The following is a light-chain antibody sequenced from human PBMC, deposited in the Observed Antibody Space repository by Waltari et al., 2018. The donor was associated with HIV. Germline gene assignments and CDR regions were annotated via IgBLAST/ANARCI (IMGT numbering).Light chain of an antibody. CDR2: GAY. Sequence: RATKKVSPPFLTWYQQKTGLAPRLLIYGAYSRATGIPERVSGSGSGTEFTLIISRLQSEDFALYYCQQYGNSPFTFGHGTKVEMK. CDR1: KKVSPPF. J-gene: IGKJ3*01. CDR3: QQYGNSPFT. V-gene: IGKV3-20*01.